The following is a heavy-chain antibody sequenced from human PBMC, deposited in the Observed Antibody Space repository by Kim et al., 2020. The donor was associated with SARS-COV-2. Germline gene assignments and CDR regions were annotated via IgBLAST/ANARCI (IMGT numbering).Heavy chain of an antibody. CDR1: GYTLTTYA. V-gene: IGHV1-3*01. D-gene: IGHD3-22*01. CDR2: INAGNGNT. Sequence: ASVKVSCKASGYTLTTYAMHWVRQAPGQRLEWMGWINAGNGNTKYSQKFQGRVTITRDTSASTAYMELSSLRSEDTAVYYCARAGLGYYDSSGYWNDAFDLWGQGTMVTVST. CDR3: ARAGLGYYDSSGYWNDAFDL. J-gene: IGHJ3*01.